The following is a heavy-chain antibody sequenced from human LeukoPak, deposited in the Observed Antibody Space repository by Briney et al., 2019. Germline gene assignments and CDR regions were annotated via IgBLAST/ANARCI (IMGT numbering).Heavy chain of an antibody. CDR2: IYCTRST. CDR1: GCSISSGGFY. CDR3: ARRGTVIHYYFDY. V-gene: IGHV4-31*02. D-gene: IGHD4-17*01. Sequence: PSETLSLTCTVSGCSISSGGFYWSWIRQHPGKGLVWLGYIYCTRSTYYNPSLNSRATISVDTSKNQFSLKLSSVTGAHTAVYYCARRGTVIHYYFDYWGQGTLVTVSS. J-gene: IGHJ4*02.